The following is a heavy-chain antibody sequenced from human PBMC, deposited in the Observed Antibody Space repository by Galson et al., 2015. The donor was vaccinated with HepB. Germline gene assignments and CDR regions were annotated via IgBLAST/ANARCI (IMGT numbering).Heavy chain of an antibody. CDR1: GFTLSNAW. D-gene: IGHD4-17*01. J-gene: IGHJ4*02. V-gene: IGHV3-15*01. Sequence: SLRLSCAASGFTLSNAWMSWVRQAPGKGLEWVGRIKSKTEGGTTDYAAPVKGRFTISRDDSGNTLYLQMKSLKTADTAVYYCTTGDWTVTTVFWGQGTLVTVSS. CDR3: TTGDWTVTTVF. CDR2: IKSKTEGGTT.